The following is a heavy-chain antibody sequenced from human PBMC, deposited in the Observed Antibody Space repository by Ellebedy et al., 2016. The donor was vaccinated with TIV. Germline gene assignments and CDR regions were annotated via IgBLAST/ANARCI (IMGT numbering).Heavy chain of an antibody. J-gene: IGHJ4*02. V-gene: IGHV1-69*13. CDR2: IPIFGTP. CDR1: GGTFSNYA. Sequence: SVKVSXXASGGTFSNYAISWVRQAPGQGLEWMGGIPIFGTPNYAQKFQGRVTITADESTSTAYMELSSLRSEDTAVYYCAQIYGSGSYYNADFDYWGQGTLVIVSS. CDR3: AQIYGSGSYYNADFDY. D-gene: IGHD3-10*01.